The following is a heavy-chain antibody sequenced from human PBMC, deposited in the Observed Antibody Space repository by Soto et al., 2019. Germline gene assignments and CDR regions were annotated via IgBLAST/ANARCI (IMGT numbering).Heavy chain of an antibody. J-gene: IGHJ6*02. D-gene: IGHD6-19*01. Sequence: QVQLVQSGAEVKKPGASVKVSCKASGYTFSNNGISWVRQAPGQGLEGMGWISGNNGNTYHAQKFQGRVTMTVETSTSTTYMELRSLKSDDTAVYYCARDQSSGWYGKDSGMDVWGQGTTVTVSS. CDR3: ARDQSSGWYGKDSGMDV. V-gene: IGHV1-18*01. CDR1: GYTFSNNG. CDR2: ISGNNGNT.